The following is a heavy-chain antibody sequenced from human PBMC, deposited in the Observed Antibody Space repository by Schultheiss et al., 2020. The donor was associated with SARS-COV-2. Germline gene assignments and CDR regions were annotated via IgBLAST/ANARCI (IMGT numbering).Heavy chain of an antibody. J-gene: IGHJ4*02. D-gene: IGHD3-10*01. V-gene: IGHV4-34*01. Sequence: SETLSLTCAVYGTSFSGYYWSWIRQPPGKGLEWIGEINHSGSTNYNPSLKSRVTISVDTSKNQFSLKLSSVTAADTAVYYCARDRYYGSGLALVYWGQGTLVTVSS. CDR1: GTSFSGYY. CDR3: ARDRYYGSGLALVY. CDR2: INHSGST.